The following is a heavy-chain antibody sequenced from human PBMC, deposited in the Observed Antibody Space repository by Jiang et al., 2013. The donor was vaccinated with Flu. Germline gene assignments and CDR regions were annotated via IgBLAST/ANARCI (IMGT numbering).Heavy chain of an antibody. CDR2: VYYSGTT. CDR3: ARHSRDDYNWFDP. Sequence: LLKPSETLSLTCTVSGGSIGTYYWSWIRQPPGKGLEWIGYVYYSGTTTYNPSLKSRVTTSVDTSKNQFSLKLSSVTAADTAVYYCARHSRDDYNWFDPWGQGTLV. D-gene: IGHD5-24*01. J-gene: IGHJ5*02. V-gene: IGHV4-59*01. CDR1: GGSIGTYY.